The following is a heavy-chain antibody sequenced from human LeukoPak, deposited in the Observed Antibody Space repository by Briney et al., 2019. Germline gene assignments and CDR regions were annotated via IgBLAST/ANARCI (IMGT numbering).Heavy chain of an antibody. CDR3: AKSEWELLGYFEY. CDR1: GFTFRSYG. D-gene: IGHD1-26*01. V-gene: IGHV3-30*18. Sequence: GGSLRLSCAASGFTFRSYGMHWVRQAPGKGLEWVAVISYDGSDKHYADSVKGRFTISRDNSKNTLYLQMNSLRAEDTAVYYCAKSEWELLGYFEYWGQGTLVTVSS. CDR2: ISYDGSDK. J-gene: IGHJ4*02.